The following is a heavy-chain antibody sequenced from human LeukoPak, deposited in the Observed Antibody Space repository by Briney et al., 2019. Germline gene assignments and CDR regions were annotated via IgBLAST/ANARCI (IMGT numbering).Heavy chain of an antibody. J-gene: IGHJ4*02. CDR1: GFTVSSNY. D-gene: IGHD5-18*01. CDR2: IYSGGST. CDR3: ASARGSNYGSLGD. V-gene: IGHV3-53*01. Sequence: PGGSLRLSCAASGFTVSSNYMSWVRQAPGKGLEWVSVIYSGGSTFYADSVKGRFSISRDNSKNTLYLQMNSLRAEDTAVYYCASARGSNYGSLGDSGQGTLVTVSP.